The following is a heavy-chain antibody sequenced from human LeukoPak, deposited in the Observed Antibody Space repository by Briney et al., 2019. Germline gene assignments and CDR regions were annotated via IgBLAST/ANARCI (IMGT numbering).Heavy chain of an antibody. Sequence: ASVKVFCKASGYTFTSYGISWVRQAPGQGLEWRGWISTYNGNTNYAQKLQGRVTITTHTSTSTAYMELRSLRSEDTAVYYCERGSYYGSGSYYNGEAWLGGGDYWGQGTLVTVSS. J-gene: IGHJ4*02. D-gene: IGHD3-10*01. CDR2: ISTYNGNT. CDR1: GYTFTSYG. CDR3: ERGSYYGSGSYYNGEAWLGGGDY. V-gene: IGHV1-18*01.